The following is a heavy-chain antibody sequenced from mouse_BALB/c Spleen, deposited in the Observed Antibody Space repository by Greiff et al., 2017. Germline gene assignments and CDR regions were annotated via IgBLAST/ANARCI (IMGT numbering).Heavy chain of an antibody. V-gene: IGHV1-18*01. J-gene: IGHJ3*01. CDR1: GYTFTDYN. Sequence: VQLKESGPELVKPGASVKIPCKASGYTFTDYNMDWVKQSHGKSLEWIGDINPNNGGTIYNQKFKGKATLTVDKSSSTAYMELRSLTSEDTAVYYCARGAFLAYCGQGTLVTVSA. CDR2: INPNNGGT. CDR3: ARGAFLAY.